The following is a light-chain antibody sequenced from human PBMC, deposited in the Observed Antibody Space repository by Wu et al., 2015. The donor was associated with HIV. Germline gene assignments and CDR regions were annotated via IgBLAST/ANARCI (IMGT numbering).Light chain of an antibody. J-gene: IGKJ4*01. CDR2: GAS. CDR3: HQYTYWPT. CDR1: QSVNNR. Sequence: EVVMTQSPATLSLAPGDTATLSCRASQSVNNRLAWYQQRPGQPPRLLISGASTRASGVPARFTGSGFGTDFTLTINSLQSEDFAVYFCHQYTYWPTFGGGTRVEIK. V-gene: IGKV3-15*01.